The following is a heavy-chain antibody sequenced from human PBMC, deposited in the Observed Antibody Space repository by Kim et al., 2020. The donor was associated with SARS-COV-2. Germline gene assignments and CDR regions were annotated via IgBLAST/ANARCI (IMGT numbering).Heavy chain of an antibody. D-gene: IGHD2-2*01. CDR1: GFTFSSYE. Sequence: GGSLRLSCAASGFTFSSYEMNWVRQAPGKGLEWVSYISSSGSIIYYADSVKGRFTISRDNAKNSLYLQMNSLRAEDTAVYYCAREGFGVVPAAIFDYWGQGTLGTVSS. V-gene: IGHV3-48*03. CDR3: AREGFGVVPAAIFDY. J-gene: IGHJ4*02. CDR2: ISSSGSII.